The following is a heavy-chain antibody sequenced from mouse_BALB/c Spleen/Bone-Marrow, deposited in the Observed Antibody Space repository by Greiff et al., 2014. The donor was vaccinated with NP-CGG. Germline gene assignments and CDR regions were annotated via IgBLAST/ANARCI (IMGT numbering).Heavy chain of an antibody. J-gene: IGHJ3*01. CDR3: ASHYYGSSSFAY. CDR1: GFNIKDTY. Sequence: EVKLQESGAELVKPGASVKLSCTASGFNIKDTYMHWVKQRPEQGLEWIGRIDPANGNTKYDPKFQGKATITADTSSNTAYLQLSSLTSEDTAVYYCASHYYGSSSFAYWGQGTLVTVSA. D-gene: IGHD1-1*01. CDR2: IDPANGNT. V-gene: IGHV14-3*02.